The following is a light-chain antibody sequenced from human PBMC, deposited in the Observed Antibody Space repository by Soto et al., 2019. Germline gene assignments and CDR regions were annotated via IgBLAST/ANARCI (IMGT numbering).Light chain of an antibody. V-gene: IGKV3-20*01. Sequence: EVVLTQSPGALSLSPGEGVTLSCRASQNIRGNELAWYRQKRGQAPRLLIYGGSSRAEGIPDRFSGRGTGTNFTLTIRRLEPEDSAVYYCQDCGTSHPWTFGQGTKLEIK. CDR2: GGS. J-gene: IGKJ1*01. CDR3: QDCGTSHPWT. CDR1: QNIRGNE.